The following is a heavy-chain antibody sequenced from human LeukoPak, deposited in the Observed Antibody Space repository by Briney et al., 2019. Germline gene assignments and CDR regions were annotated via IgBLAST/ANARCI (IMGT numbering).Heavy chain of an antibody. CDR1: GFTFSSYA. CDR3: AKGEGYSSSWTHFDY. J-gene: IGHJ4*02. D-gene: IGHD6-13*01. V-gene: IGHV3-23*01. CDR2: ISGSGGST. Sequence: GGSLRLSCAASGFTFSSYAMSWVRQAPGKGLEWVSAISGSGGSTYYADSVKGRFTISRDNSKNTLYLQMNSLRAEDTAVYYCAKGEGYSSSWTHFDYWGQGTLVTVSS.